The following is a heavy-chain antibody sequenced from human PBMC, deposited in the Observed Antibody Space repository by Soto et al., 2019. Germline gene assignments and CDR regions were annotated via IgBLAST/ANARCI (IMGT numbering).Heavy chain of an antibody. CDR2: IYYSGST. CDR1: GGSISSGDYY. CDR3: ARGGLRGQGWFDP. D-gene: IGHD5-12*01. J-gene: IGHJ5*02. V-gene: IGHV4-30-4*01. Sequence: QVQLQESGPGLVKPSQTLSLTCTVSGGSISSGDYYWSWIRQPPGKGLEWIGYIYYSGSTYYNPSLKRRAXXPXDXXKNQFSLKLSSVTAADTAVYYCARGGLRGQGWFDPWGQGTLVTVSS.